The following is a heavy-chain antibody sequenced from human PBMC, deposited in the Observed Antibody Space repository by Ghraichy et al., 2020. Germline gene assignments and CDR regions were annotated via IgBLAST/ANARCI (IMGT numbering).Heavy chain of an antibody. D-gene: IGHD2-2*01. CDR3: ARGYQGHYYYYGMDV. CDR2: IIPILGIA. Sequence: SVKVSCKASGGTFSSYAISWVRQAPGQGLEWMGRIIPILGIANYAQKFQGRVTITADKSTSTAYMELSSLRSEDTAVYYCARGYQGHYYYYGMDVWGQGTTVTVSS. V-gene: IGHV1-69*04. J-gene: IGHJ6*02. CDR1: GGTFSSYA.